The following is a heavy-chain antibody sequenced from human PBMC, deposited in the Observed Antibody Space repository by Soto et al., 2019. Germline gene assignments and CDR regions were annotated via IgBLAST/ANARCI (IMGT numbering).Heavy chain of an antibody. CDR1: GYRFTNFW. J-gene: IGHJ3*02. CDR3: AKTYSGDSNDAFDI. D-gene: IGHD1-26*01. V-gene: IGHV5-51*01. Sequence: PGESLKISCTGSGYRFTNFWIGWVRQMPGKGLEWMGIIYPGDSDTRYGPSFEGQVTLAADRSTSTAYLQWSSLRASDTAMYYCAKTYSGDSNDAFDIWGQGTLVTVSS. CDR2: IYPGDSDT.